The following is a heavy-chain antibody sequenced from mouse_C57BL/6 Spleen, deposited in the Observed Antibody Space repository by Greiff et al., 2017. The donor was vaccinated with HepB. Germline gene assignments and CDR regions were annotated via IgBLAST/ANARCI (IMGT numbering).Heavy chain of an antibody. CDR2: IWSGGST. CDR3: ARYDYDDGAFDV. V-gene: IGHV2-2*01. CDR1: GFSLTSYG. Sequence: VMLVESGPGLVQPSQSLSITCTVSGFSLTSYGVHWVRQSPGKGLEWLGVIWSGGSTDYNAAFISRLSISKDNSKSQVFFKMNSLQADDTAIYYCARYDYDDGAFDVWGTGTTVTVSS. D-gene: IGHD2-4*01. J-gene: IGHJ1*03.